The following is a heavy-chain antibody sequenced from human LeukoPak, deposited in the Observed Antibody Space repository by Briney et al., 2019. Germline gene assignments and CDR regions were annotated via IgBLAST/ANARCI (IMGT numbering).Heavy chain of an antibody. V-gene: IGHV1-46*01. J-gene: IGHJ3*02. CDR3: ARDDPGIDAFDI. D-gene: IGHD6-13*01. CDR1: GYTFTSYY. CDR2: INPSGGST. Sequence: ASVKVSCKASGYTFTSYYMHWVRQAPGQGLEWMGIINPSGGSTSYAQKFQGRVTMTRDMSTSTVYMELSSLRSEDTAVYYCARDDPGIDAFDIWGQGTMVTVSS.